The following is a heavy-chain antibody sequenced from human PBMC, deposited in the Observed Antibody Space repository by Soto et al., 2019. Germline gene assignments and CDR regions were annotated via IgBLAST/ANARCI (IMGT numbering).Heavy chain of an antibody. CDR3: CWMLRGVTF. V-gene: IGHV3-48*01. D-gene: IGHD3-10*01. CDR2: ISSSSSTI. Sequence: GGSLRLSWAASGFTFSSYSMNLGRKAPGKGLEWVSYISSSSSTIYYADSVKGRFTISRDNAKHSLYLQMNSLRAEDMAVYYCCWMLRGVTFWGRRTTVTVSS. J-gene: IGHJ6*04. CDR1: GFTFSSYS.